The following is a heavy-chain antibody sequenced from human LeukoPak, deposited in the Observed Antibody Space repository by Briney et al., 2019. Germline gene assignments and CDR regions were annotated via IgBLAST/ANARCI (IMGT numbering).Heavy chain of an antibody. CDR2: IYYSGST. CDR1: GGSINSYY. J-gene: IGHJ5*02. Sequence: SETLSLTCTVSGGSINSYYWSWIRQPPGKGLEWIGYIYYSGSTNYNPSLKSRVTISVDTSKNQFSLKLSSVTAADTAVYYCARQWELRGWFDPWGQGTLVTVSS. V-gene: IGHV4-59*08. CDR3: ARQWELRGWFDP. D-gene: IGHD1-26*01.